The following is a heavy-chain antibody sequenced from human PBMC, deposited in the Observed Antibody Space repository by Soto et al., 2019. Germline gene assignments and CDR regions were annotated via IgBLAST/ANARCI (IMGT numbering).Heavy chain of an antibody. V-gene: IGHV4-4*07. J-gene: IGHJ6*02. D-gene: IGHD3-10*02. CDR3: AGDGEVVRGVKYYYYGMDV. CDR2: IYTSGST. Sequence: QVQLQESGPGLVKPSETLSLTCTVCGGSISSYYWSWIRQPAGKGLEWIGRIYTSGSTNYNPSLKSRVPMSVDTSKVQFSLKLSSVTAADSALYYCAGDGEVVRGVKYYYYGMDVWGQGTTVTVSS. CDR1: GGSISSYY.